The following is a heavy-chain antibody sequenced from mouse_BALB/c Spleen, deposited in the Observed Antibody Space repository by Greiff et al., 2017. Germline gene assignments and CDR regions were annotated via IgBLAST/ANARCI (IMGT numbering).Heavy chain of an antibody. CDR2: IYPGGGYT. CDR3: ARPDYDEVYYAMDY. J-gene: IGHJ4*01. D-gene: IGHD2-4*01. CDR1: GYTFTNYW. V-gene: IGHV1-63*02. Sequence: QVQLKESGAELVRPGTSVKISCKASGYTFTNYWLGWVKQRPGHGLEWIGDIYPGGGYTNYNEKFKGKATLTADTSSSTAYMQLSSLTSEDSAVYFCARPDYDEVYYAMDYWGQGTSVTVSS.